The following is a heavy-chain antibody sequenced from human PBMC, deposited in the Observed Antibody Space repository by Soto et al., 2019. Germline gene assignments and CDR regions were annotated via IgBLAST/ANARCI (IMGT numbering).Heavy chain of an antibody. Sequence: PGRSLRLSCAASGFTFSSYEMNWVRQAPGKGLEWVSYISSSGSTIYYADSVKGRFTISRDNAKNSLYLQMNSLRAEDTAVYYCARDRMGRVDTARLGYWGQGTLVTVSS. V-gene: IGHV3-48*03. CDR2: ISSSGSTI. CDR3: ARDRMGRVDTARLGY. J-gene: IGHJ4*02. CDR1: GFTFSSYE. D-gene: IGHD5-18*01.